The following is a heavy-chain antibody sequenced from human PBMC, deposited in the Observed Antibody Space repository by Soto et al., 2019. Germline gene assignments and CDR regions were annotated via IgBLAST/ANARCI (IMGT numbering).Heavy chain of an antibody. CDR2: VIPVFLNS. CDR1: GGTFDRYA. V-gene: IGHV1-69*06. Sequence: ASVKVSCKASGGTFDRYAISWVRQAPGQGLEWMGGVIPVFLNSNYAQKFQGRVTITADKSTNTVYMEMNSLKSEDTAVYYCVRGGGEMANPPPYLYWGQGTQVTVSS. D-gene: IGHD3-16*01. CDR3: VRGGGEMANPPPYLY. J-gene: IGHJ4*02.